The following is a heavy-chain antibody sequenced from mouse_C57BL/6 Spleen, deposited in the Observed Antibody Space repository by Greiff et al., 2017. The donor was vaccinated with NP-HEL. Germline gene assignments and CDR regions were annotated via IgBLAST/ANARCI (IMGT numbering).Heavy chain of an antibody. CDR1: GYTFTDYY. D-gene: IGHD1-1*01. V-gene: IGHV1-26*01. CDR3: ARGGWSTTDFDY. Sequence: VQLQQSGPELVKPGASVKISCKASGYTFTDYYMNWVKQSHGKSLEWIGDINPNNGGTSYNQKFKGKATLTVDKSSSTAYMELRSLTSEDSAVYYCARGGWSTTDFDYWGQGTTLTVSS. J-gene: IGHJ2*01. CDR2: INPNNGGT.